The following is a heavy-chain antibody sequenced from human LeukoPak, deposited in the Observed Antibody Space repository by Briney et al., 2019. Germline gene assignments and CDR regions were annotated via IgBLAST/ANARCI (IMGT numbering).Heavy chain of an antibody. D-gene: IGHD4/OR15-4a*01. CDR3: AKDGQYGDYWYYYMDV. Sequence: PGGSLRLSCEASGFIFTSFSMNWVRQAPGKGLEWIAYINSGSDTIHYADSVKGRFTISRDNSKNTLYLQMNSLRAEDTAVYYCAKDGQYGDYWYYYMDVWGKGTTVTVSS. CDR1: GFIFTSFS. V-gene: IGHV3-48*01. CDR2: INSGSDTI. J-gene: IGHJ6*03.